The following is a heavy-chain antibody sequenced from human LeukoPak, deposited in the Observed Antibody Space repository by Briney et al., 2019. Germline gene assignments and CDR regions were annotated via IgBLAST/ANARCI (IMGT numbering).Heavy chain of an antibody. J-gene: IGHJ6*03. Sequence: SVKVSCKASGGTFSSYAISWVRQAPGQGLEWMGGIIPIFGTANYAQKFQGRVTITADESTSTAYMELSSLRSEDTAVYYCARSPRNYDYVWGSYRPPQGYYYYYMDVWGKGTTVTISS. CDR1: GGTFSSYA. CDR2: IIPIFGTA. V-gene: IGHV1-69*13. CDR3: ARSPRNYDYVWGSYRPPQGYYYYYMDV. D-gene: IGHD3-16*02.